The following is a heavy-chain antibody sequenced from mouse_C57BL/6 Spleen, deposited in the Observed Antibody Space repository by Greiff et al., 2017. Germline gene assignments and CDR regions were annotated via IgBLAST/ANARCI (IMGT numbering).Heavy chain of an antibody. CDR2: IDPEDGDT. V-gene: IGHV14-1*01. D-gene: IGHD1-1*01. J-gene: IGHJ1*03. Sequence: EVQLQQSGAELVRPGASVKLSCTASGFNIKDYYMHWVKQRPEQGLEWIGRIDPEDGDTEYAPKFQGKATMTADTSSNTAYLQLSSLTSEDTAVYYCTSYYYGSSAYWYFDGWGTGTTVTVSS. CDR3: TSYYYGSSAYWYFDG. CDR1: GFNIKDYY.